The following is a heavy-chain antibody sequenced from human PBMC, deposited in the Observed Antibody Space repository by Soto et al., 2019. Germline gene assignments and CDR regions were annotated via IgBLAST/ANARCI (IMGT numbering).Heavy chain of an antibody. CDR2: ISTYNGNT. V-gene: IGHV1-18*01. CDR1: GYTFTSYG. Sequence: QVQLVQSGAEVKKPGASVKVSCKASGYTFTSYGISWVRQAPGQGLEWMGWISTYNGNTKYAQKLQGRVTMTTDTCTSTAYMELMRLRSDDTAVFYCERELVRGVGSDYWGQGALVTVSS. CDR3: ERELVRGVGSDY. D-gene: IGHD3-10*01. J-gene: IGHJ4*02.